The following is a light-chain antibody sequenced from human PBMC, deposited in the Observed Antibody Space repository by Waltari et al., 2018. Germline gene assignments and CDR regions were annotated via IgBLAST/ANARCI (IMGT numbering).Light chain of an antibody. Sequence: IPMTQSPSSLSASVGDRVNITCRASQSISSYLNWYQQKPGKSPKLLIYAASSLQSGVPSRFSGSGSGTDFTLTISSLQPEDFATYDCQQSYSTPPTFGQGTKVEIK. CDR2: AAS. CDR1: QSISSY. J-gene: IGKJ1*01. V-gene: IGKV1-39*01. CDR3: QQSYSTPPT.